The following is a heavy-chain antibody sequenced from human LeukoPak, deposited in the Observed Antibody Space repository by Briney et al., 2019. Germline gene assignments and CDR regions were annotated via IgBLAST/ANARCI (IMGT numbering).Heavy chain of an antibody. CDR2: IRYDGSNK. Sequence: GGSLGLSCAASGFTFSSYGMHWVRQAPGKGLEWVAFIRYDGSNKYYADSVKGRFTISRDNSKNTLYLQMNSLRAEDTAVYYCAKGATVVTPGDYWGQGTLVTVSS. CDR3: AKGATVVTPGDY. J-gene: IGHJ4*02. D-gene: IGHD4-23*01. V-gene: IGHV3-30*02. CDR1: GFTFSSYG.